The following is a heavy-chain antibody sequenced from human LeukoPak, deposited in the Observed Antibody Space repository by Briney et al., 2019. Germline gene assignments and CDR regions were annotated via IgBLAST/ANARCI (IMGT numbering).Heavy chain of an antibody. CDR1: GGSISSYY. Sequence: SETLSLTCTVSGGSISSYYWSWIRQPPGKGLEWIGYIYYSESTNYNPSLKSRVTISVDTSKNQFSLKLSSVTAADTAVYYCARDPEGDFGGMDVWGQGTTVTVSS. D-gene: IGHD3-3*01. V-gene: IGHV4-59*01. CDR2: IYYSEST. CDR3: ARDPEGDFGGMDV. J-gene: IGHJ6*02.